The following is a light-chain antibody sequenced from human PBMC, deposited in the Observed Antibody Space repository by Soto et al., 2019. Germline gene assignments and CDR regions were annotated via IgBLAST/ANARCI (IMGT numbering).Light chain of an antibody. CDR1: QILVHSNGYNY. Sequence: DVVMTQSPLSLPVTLGQPASISCRSNQILVHSNGYNYLDWYLQKPGQSPQLLIYLGSYRASGVPDRFSGSGSGTDFTLKISRVEAEDVGVYYCMQALQTRTFGQGTKVDIK. J-gene: IGKJ1*01. CDR2: LGS. CDR3: MQALQTRT. V-gene: IGKV2-28*01.